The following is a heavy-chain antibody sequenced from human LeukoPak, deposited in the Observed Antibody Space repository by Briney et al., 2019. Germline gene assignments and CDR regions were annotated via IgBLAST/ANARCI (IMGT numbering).Heavy chain of an antibody. CDR1: GFTFSSYA. V-gene: IGHV3-30*04. Sequence: GRSLRLSCAASGFTFSSYAMHWVRQAPGKGLEWVAVISYDGSNKYYADSVKGRFTISRDNSKNTLYLQMNSLRAEDTAVYYCARSGYVWGSYRYSVDYWGQGTLVTVSS. D-gene: IGHD3-16*02. CDR3: ARSGYVWGSYRYSVDY. J-gene: IGHJ4*02. CDR2: ISYDGSNK.